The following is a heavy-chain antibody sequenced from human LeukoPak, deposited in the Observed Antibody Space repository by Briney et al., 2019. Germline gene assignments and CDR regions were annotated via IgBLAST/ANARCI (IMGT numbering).Heavy chain of an antibody. CDR2: ISAYNGNT. J-gene: IGHJ5*02. D-gene: IGHD3-22*01. Sequence: ASVKVSCKASGYTFTSYGISWVRQAPGQGLEWMGWISAYNGNTNYAQKLQGRVTMTTNTSTSTAYMELRSLISDDTAVYYCASTHGVVWWFDPWGQGTLVTVSS. CDR3: ASTHGVVWWFDP. CDR1: GYTFTSYG. V-gene: IGHV1-18*01.